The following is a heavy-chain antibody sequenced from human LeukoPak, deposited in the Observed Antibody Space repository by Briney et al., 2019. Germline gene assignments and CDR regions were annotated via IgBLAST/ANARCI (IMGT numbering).Heavy chain of an antibody. D-gene: IGHD3-9*01. CDR2: IHYNGNT. CDR1: GGSISSTIYY. Sequence: SETLSLTCTVSGGSISSTIYYWAWIRQPPGKGLEWIGSIHYNGNTYDSPSLKSRITISVDTAKNQFSLKLTSVTAADTAVYYCAPGSITTGYYQHWGQGTLVTVSS. J-gene: IGHJ4*02. CDR3: APGSITTGYYQH. V-gene: IGHV4-39*01.